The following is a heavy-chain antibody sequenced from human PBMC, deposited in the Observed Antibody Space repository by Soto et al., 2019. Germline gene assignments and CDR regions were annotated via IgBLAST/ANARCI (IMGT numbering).Heavy chain of an antibody. CDR2: ISAYNGNT. CDR1: GYTFTSYG. J-gene: IGHJ6*02. CDR3: ARDGSGCSSTSCYHYYYYGMDV. Sequence: ASVKVSCKASGYTFTSYGISRVRQAPGQGLEWMGWISAYNGNTNYAQKLQGRVTMTTDTSTSTAYMELRSLRSDDTAVYYCARDGSGCSSTSCYHYYYYGMDVWGQGTTVTVSS. D-gene: IGHD2-2*01. V-gene: IGHV1-18*04.